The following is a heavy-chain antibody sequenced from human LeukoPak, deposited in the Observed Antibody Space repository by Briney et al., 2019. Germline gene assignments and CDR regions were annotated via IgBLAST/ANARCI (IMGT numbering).Heavy chain of an antibody. CDR2: ISSSSSYI. J-gene: IGHJ4*02. V-gene: IGHV3-21*01. CDR1: GSTFSSYS. CDR3: ASYEDFDFWSGYYSDY. Sequence: GGSLRLSCAASGSTFSSYSMNWVRQAPGKGLEWVSSISSSSSYIYYADSVKGRFTISRDNAKNSLYLQMNSLRAEDTAVYYCASYEDFDFWSGYYSDYWGQGTLVTVSS. D-gene: IGHD3-3*01.